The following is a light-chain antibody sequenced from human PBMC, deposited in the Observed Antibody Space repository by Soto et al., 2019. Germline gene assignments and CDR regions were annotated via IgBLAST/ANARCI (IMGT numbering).Light chain of an antibody. V-gene: IGLV2-14*01. CDR3: NSYTSSSTHV. Sequence: QSALTQPASVSGSPGQSITISCTGSSSDVGGHNHVSWYQQHPGKAPKLIIYEVGNRPSGVSNRFSGSKSGNTASLTISGFQAEDEADYYSNSYTSSSTHVFGTGTKVTVL. CDR1: SSDVGGHNH. CDR2: EVG. J-gene: IGLJ1*01.